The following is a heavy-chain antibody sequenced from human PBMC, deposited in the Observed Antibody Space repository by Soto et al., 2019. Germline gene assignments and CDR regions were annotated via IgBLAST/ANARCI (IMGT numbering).Heavy chain of an antibody. V-gene: IGHV3-33*01. CDR1: GFTFSSYG. Sequence: LRLSCAASGFTFSSYGMHWVRQAPGKGLEWVAVIWYDGSNKYYADSVKGRFTISRDNSKNTLYLQMNSLRAEDTAVYYCAREGQWLARYYYYGMDVWGQGTTVTVSS. J-gene: IGHJ6*02. CDR3: AREGQWLARYYYYGMDV. D-gene: IGHD6-19*01. CDR2: IWYDGSNK.